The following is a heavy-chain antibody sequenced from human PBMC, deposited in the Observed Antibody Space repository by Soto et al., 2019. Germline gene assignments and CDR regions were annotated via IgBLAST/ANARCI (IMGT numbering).Heavy chain of an antibody. J-gene: IGHJ4*02. CDR2: IYYSGST. CDR1: GNSINNRSYH. CDR3: ARQRTSVVTQAYFDS. D-gene: IGHD2-21*02. Sequence: PSVTLRLPCTVTGNSINNRSYHRGWIRQPPGKGLEWIGSIYYSGSTYNNPSLKSRVSMSVDTSKNQFSLKLRSVTAADTALYYCARQRTSVVTQAYFDSWGQGSLVTVSS. V-gene: IGHV4-39*01.